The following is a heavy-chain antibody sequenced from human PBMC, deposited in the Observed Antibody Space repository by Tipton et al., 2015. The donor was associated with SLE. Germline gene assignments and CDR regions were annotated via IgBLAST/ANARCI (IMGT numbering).Heavy chain of an antibody. CDR3: ARGGPWTISRSTILYFQH. V-gene: IGHV4-59*10. CDR2: IYTSGST. CDR1: GGFFSGYY. D-gene: IGHD3-3*01. Sequence: TLSLTCAVYGGFFSGYYWSWSRQPAGKGLEWIGRIYTSGSTNYNPSLKSRVTMSVDTSKNQSSLKLSSVTAADTAVYYGARGGPWTISRSTILYFQHWGQGSLVTVSS. J-gene: IGHJ1*01.